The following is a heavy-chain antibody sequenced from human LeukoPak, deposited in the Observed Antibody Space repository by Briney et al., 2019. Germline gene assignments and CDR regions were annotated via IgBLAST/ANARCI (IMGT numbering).Heavy chain of an antibody. V-gene: IGHV3-30*18. J-gene: IGHJ4*02. CDR3: AKDPSSGLLGGDY. Sequence: GGSLRLSCAASGFTFSSYGMHWVRQAPGKGLEWVAVISYDGSNKYYADSVKSRFTISRDNSKNTLYLQMNSLRAEDTAVYYCAKDPSSGLLGGDYWGQGTLVTVSS. CDR2: ISYDGSNK. CDR1: GFTFSSYG. D-gene: IGHD6-19*01.